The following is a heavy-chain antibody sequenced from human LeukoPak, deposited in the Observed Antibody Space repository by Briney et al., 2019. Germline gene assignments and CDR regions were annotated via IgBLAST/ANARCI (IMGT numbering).Heavy chain of an antibody. D-gene: IGHD4-23*01. CDR1: GFTFSSYA. CDR2: ISYDGSNK. V-gene: IGHV3-30*04. CDR3: ARDYTVVKAFDI. J-gene: IGHJ3*02. Sequence: GGSLRLSCAASGFTFSSYAMHWVRQAPGKGLEWVAVISYDGSNKYYADSVKGRFTISRDKSKNTLYLQMNSLRAEDTAVYHCARDYTVVKAFDIWGQGTMVTVSS.